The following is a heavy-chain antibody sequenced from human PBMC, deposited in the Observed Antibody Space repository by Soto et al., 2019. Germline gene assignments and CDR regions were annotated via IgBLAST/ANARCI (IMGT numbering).Heavy chain of an antibody. J-gene: IGHJ4*02. CDR2: MNPNIGNT. CDR1: GYTFTSYD. D-gene: IGHD6-19*01. Sequence: ASVKVSCKASGYTFTSYDINWVRQATGQGLEWMGWMNPNIGNTGYAQKLQGRVTMTRNTSISTAYMELSSLRSEDTAVYYCALSSGWYLNFGDWGQGTLVTVAS. CDR3: ALSSGWYLNFGD. V-gene: IGHV1-8*01.